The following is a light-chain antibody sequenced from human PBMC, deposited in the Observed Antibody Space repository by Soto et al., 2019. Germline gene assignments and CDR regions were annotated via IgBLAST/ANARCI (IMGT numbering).Light chain of an antibody. CDR1: QSLLHSNGYNY. J-gene: IGKJ4*01. CDR2: LGS. CDR3: MQALQTPLT. Sequence: DIVMTQSPLSLPVTPGEPASISCRSSQSLLHSNGYNYLDWYLQKPVQSPQLLIYLGSNRASGVPDRFRGSGSGTDFTLKISRVEAEDVAVYYCMQALQTPLTFGGGTKVEIK. V-gene: IGKV2-28*01.